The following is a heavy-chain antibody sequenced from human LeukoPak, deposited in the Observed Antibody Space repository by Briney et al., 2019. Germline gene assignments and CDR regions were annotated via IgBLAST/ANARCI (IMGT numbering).Heavy chain of an antibody. D-gene: IGHD1-14*01. V-gene: IGHV3-23*01. CDR3: TKDSEKTGLPLPWFDY. J-gene: IGHJ4*02. Sequence: GGSLRLSCAASGLTFSSFAMSWVRQAPGKGLEWVSAISGSGSGTYYADSVKGRFTISRDNSKNTLYLQMNSLRAEDTAVYYCTKDSEKTGLPLPWFDYWGQGALVAVSS. CDR1: GLTFSSFA. CDR2: ISGSGSGT.